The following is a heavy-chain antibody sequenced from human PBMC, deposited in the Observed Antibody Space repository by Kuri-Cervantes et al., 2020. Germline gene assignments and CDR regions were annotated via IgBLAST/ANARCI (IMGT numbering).Heavy chain of an antibody. CDR3: AKDRGMAAENIDN. V-gene: IGHV3-30-3*01. CDR1: GFTFSSYA. CDR2: ISYDGSNK. J-gene: IGHJ4*02. D-gene: IGHD6-13*01. Sequence: GGSLRPSCAASGFTFSSYAMHWVRQAPGKGLEWVAVISYDGSNKYYADSVKGRFTISRDNSKNALYLQMNSLRAEDTAFYYCAKDRGMAAENIDNWGQGTLVTVSS.